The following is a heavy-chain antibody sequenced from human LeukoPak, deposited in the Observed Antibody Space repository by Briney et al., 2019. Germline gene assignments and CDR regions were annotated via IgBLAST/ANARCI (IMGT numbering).Heavy chain of an antibody. CDR1: GGSISSSSYY. CDR3: ASRITIFGMDAFDI. J-gene: IGHJ3*02. D-gene: IGHD3-3*01. Sequence: SETLSLTCTVSGGSISSSSYYWGWIRQPPGKGPEWIGSIYYSGSTYYNPSLKSRVTISVDTSKNQFSLKLSSVTAADTAVYYCASRITIFGMDAFDIWGQGTMVTVPS. V-gene: IGHV4-39*01. CDR2: IYYSGST.